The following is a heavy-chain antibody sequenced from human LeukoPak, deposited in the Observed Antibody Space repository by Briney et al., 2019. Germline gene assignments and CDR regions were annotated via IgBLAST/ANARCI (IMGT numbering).Heavy chain of an antibody. CDR3: ARQAAGVVY. J-gene: IGHJ4*02. CDR1: GFTFSTYA. D-gene: IGHD6-13*01. Sequence: GXSLRLSCAASGFTFSTYAMHWVRQAPGKGLEYVSGITRKGDSTYYADSVKGRFTISRDNSKNTLYLQMGGLRAEDMAVYYCARQAAGVVYWGQGALVTVSS. V-gene: IGHV3-64*02. CDR2: ITRKGDST.